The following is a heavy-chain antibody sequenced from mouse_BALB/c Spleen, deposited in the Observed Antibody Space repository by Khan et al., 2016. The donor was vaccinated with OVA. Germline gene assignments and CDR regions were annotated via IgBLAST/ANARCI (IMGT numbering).Heavy chain of an antibody. CDR2: IDPENDDP. Sequence: EVQLKQSGTELVRPGALVKLSCKASGFNIKDYYMNWVKQRPEQGLEWIGWIDPENDDPIYDPKFQGKASITADISSNTAYLQLSSLTSEDTAVYYCVRLGYGNFWVAYWGQGTLVTVSA. V-gene: IGHV14-1*02. D-gene: IGHD2-1*01. J-gene: IGHJ3*01. CDR1: GFNIKDYY. CDR3: VRLGYGNFWVAY.